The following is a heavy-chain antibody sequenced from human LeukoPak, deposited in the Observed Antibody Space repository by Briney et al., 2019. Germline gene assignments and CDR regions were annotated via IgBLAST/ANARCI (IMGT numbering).Heavy chain of an antibody. D-gene: IGHD4-17*01. CDR2: INEDGSEK. V-gene: IGHV3-7*01. J-gene: IGHJ4*02. Sequence: GGSLRLSCAASGFTFSNYWMSWVRQAPGEGLEWVANINEDGSEKYYVDSVKGRFTISRDNAKNSLYLQMKSLRADDTAVYFCARARDYGFDYWGQGTLVTVSS. CDR3: ARARDYGFDY. CDR1: GFTFSNYW.